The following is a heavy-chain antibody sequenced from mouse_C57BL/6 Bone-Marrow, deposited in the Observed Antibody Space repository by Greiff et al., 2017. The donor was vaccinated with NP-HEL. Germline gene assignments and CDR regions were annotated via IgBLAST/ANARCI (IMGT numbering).Heavy chain of an antibody. CDR1: GFSLTSYG. V-gene: IGHV2-4*01. CDR3: AKKGIYYGNYCFAY. J-gene: IGHJ3*01. CDR2: IWSGGST. Sequence: VQLQQSGPGLVQPSQSLSITCTVSGFSLTSYGVHWVRQPPGKGLEWLGVIWSGGSTDYNAAFISRLSISKDNSKSQVFFKMNSLQADDTAIYYCAKKGIYYGNYCFAYWGQGTLVTVSA. D-gene: IGHD2-1*01.